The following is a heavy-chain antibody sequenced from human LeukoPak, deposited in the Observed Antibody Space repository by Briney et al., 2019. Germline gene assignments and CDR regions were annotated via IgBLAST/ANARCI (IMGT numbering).Heavy chain of an antibody. CDR3: ARDRDASDI. J-gene: IGHJ3*02. CDR2: ISYDGSNK. V-gene: IGHV3-30*04. CDR1: GLTFSSYA. Sequence: GGSLRLSCAASGLTFSSYAMHWVRQAPGKGLEWVAVISYDGSNKYYADSVKGRFTISRDNSKNTLYLQMNSLRAEDTAVYYCARDRDASDIWGQGTMVTVSS.